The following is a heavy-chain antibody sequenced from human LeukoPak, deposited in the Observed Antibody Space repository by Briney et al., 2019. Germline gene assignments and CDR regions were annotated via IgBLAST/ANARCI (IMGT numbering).Heavy chain of an antibody. J-gene: IGHJ3*02. CDR2: IYTSGST. V-gene: IGHV4-4*09. CDR3: ARQGHYYDSTSAASDI. CDR1: GGSISSYY. D-gene: IGHD3-22*01. Sequence: SETLSLTCTVSGGSISSYYWSWIRQPPGKGLEWIGYIYTSGSTNYNPSLKSRVTISVDTSKNQFSLKLSSVTAADTAVYYCARQGHYYDSTSAASDIWGQGTMVTVSS.